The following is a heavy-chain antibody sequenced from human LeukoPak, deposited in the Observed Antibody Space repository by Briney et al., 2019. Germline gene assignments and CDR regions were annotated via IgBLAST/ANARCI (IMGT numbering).Heavy chain of an antibody. CDR1: GFTFSSYG. V-gene: IGHV3-30*18. CDR2: ISYDGSNK. J-gene: IGHJ4*02. CDR3: AKDTPGLDY. Sequence: GGSLRLSCAASGFTFSSYGMHWVRQAPGKGLEWVAVISYDGSNKYYADSVKGRFTISRDNSKNTLYLQMNSLRAEGTAVYYCAKDTPGLDYWGQGTLVTVSS.